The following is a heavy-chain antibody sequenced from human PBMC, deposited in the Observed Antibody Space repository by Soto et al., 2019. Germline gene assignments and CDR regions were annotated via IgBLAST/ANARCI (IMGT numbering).Heavy chain of an antibody. Sequence: GASVKVSCKASGSSFTNYDISWLRQATGQGLEWMGWMNPTSGNTGYAQKFQGRVTMTRNSSINTAYMELSSLRSEDTAVYYCARDIRRGTSWFDPWGQGTLVTVSS. J-gene: IGHJ5*02. CDR1: GSSFTNYD. V-gene: IGHV1-8*01. CDR2: MNPTSGNT. D-gene: IGHD3-10*01. CDR3: ARDIRRGTSWFDP.